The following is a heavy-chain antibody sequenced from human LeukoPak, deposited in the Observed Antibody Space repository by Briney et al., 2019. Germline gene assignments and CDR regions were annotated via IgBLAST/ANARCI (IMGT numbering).Heavy chain of an antibody. V-gene: IGHV4-31*03. CDR2: IYYSGSS. J-gene: IGHJ4*02. Sequence: SETLSLTCTVSGGSISSGAYYWNWIRQHPGKGLEWIGYIYYSGSSYYNPSLKSRDTISVDTSKNQLSLKLTSVTAADTAVYYCASALTHSMTPLDYWGQGTLVTVSS. CDR3: ASALTHSMTPLDY. CDR1: GGSISSGAYY.